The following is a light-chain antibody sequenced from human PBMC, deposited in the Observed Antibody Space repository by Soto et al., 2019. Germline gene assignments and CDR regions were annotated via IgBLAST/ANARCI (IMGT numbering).Light chain of an antibody. Sequence: DIQMTQSPSTLSATVGDRVTITCRASQSISTWLAWYQQKPGKAPKLLIYDASSLEVGVPSRFSGSGPRTEFTLTISSLQPDDYGTYYCQQYYDFRTFGQGTKVDTK. V-gene: IGKV1-5*01. CDR3: QQYYDFRT. CDR2: DAS. J-gene: IGKJ1*01. CDR1: QSISTW.